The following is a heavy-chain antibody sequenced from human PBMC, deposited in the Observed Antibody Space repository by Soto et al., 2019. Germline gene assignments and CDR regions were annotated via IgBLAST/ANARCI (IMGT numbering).Heavy chain of an antibody. D-gene: IGHD6-6*01. CDR3: ARDRPTSSIRARDYYYAMDV. J-gene: IGHJ6*02. V-gene: IGHV1-18*01. CDR1: GYTFITYG. CDR2: ISSDNGNT. Sequence: QVQLVQYGAEVKKPGASVKVSCKASGYTFITYGISWVRQAPGQGLEWMGSISSDNGNTNYAQKLQGRVTMTTDTSTTTAYMELRSLRSDDTAVYYCARDRPTSSIRARDYYYAMDVWGRGTTVTVSS.